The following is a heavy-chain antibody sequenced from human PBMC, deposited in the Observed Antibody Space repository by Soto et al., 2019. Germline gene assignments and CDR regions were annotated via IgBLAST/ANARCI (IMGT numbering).Heavy chain of an antibody. D-gene: IGHD2-15*01. CDR3: AHSSSQYCSGGSCYSVVGNFDY. CDR1: GFSLSTSGVG. CDR2: IYWDDDK. J-gene: IGHJ4*02. Sequence: SGPTLVKPTQTLTLTCTFSGFSLSTSGVGVGWIRQPPGKALEWLALIYWDDDKRYSPSLKSRLTITKDTSKNQVVLTMTNMDPVDTATYYCAHSSSQYCSGGSCYSVVGNFDYWGQGTLVTVSS. V-gene: IGHV2-5*02.